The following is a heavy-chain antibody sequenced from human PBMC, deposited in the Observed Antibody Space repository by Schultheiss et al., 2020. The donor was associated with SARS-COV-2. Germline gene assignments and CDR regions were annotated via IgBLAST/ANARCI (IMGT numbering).Heavy chain of an antibody. V-gene: IGHV3-30*07. D-gene: IGHD2-2*01. CDR1: GFTFSSYA. CDR3: AREQCSSISCESATGMDV. J-gene: IGHJ6*02. Sequence: GGSLRLSCAASGFTFSSYAMHWVRQAPGKGLEWVAVISYDGSNKYYADSVKGRFTISRDNSKNTLYLQMNSLRVEDTAVFFCAREQCSSISCESATGMDVWGQGTTVTVSS. CDR2: ISYDGSNK.